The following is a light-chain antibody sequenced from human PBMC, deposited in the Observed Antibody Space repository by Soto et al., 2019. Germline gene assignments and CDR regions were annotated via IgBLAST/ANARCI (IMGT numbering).Light chain of an antibody. V-gene: IGLV2-14*01. CDR1: SSDVGGYNY. CDR3: RSYTSSSTPWV. CDR2: EVS. Sequence: QSVLTQPASVSGSPGQSITISCTGTSSDVGGYNYVSWYQQHPGKAPKLMIYEVSNRPSGVSNRFSGSKSGNTASLTISGLQAEDEADYYCRSYTSSSTPWVFGGGTKVTVL. J-gene: IGLJ3*02.